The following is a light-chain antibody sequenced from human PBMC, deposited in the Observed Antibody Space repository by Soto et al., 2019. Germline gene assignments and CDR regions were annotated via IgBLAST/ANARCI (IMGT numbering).Light chain of an antibody. V-gene: IGLV2-14*01. CDR1: TRDIAGYNY. CDR2: QVT. J-gene: IGLJ1*01. CDR3: TSFSSSTSLYV. Sequence: QAVVTQPASVSGSLGQSITISCTGTTRDIAGYNYISWYQQLPGKAPKLMIYQVTIRPSGISNRFSGSKSGNTASLTISGLQAEDEADYYCTSFSSSTSLYVLGTGTKLTVL.